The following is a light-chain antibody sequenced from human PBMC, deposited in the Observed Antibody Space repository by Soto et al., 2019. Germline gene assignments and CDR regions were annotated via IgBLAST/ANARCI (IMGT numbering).Light chain of an antibody. J-gene: IGLJ1*01. V-gene: IGLV1-44*01. Sequence: SLLTQPPSTSGTPGQRGNISCSGSSSKIGSKTVNWYQQPPRTAPKPLISSNNQRPSGVPDRFSGPKSGTSASRAISGLQSEDEANYYCAAWDDSLNVFYVFGTGTKVTVL. CDR1: SSKIGSKT. CDR3: AAWDDSLNVFYV. CDR2: SNN.